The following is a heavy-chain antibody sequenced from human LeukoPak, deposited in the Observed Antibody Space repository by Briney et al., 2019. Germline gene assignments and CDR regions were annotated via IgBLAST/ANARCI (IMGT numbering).Heavy chain of an antibody. D-gene: IGHD3-16*01. CDR3: AIDDDSRDDRHFDY. V-gene: IGHV1-69*06. Sequence: SVTVSCKASGGTFHSYAINWVRQAPGQGLEWVGGIILIFCTTNYARKLRGRVTLTAHKSAGTAYMELSSLRSEDTAVYCCAIDDDSRDDRHFDYWGEGTLVTLSS. CDR1: GGTFHSYA. CDR2: IILIFCTT. J-gene: IGHJ4*02.